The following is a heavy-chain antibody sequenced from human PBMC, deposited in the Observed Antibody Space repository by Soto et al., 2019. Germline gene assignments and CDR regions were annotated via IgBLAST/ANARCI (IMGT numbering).Heavy chain of an antibody. CDR3: ARAVVAATLYFDY. D-gene: IGHD2-15*01. CDR1: GYSISSGYY. V-gene: IGHV4-38-2*01. J-gene: IGHJ4*02. CDR2: IYHSGST. Sequence: SETLSLTCAVSGYSISSGYYWGWIRQPPGKGLEWIGSIYHSGSTYYNPSLKSRVTISVDTSKNQFSLKLSSVTAADTAVYYCARAVVAATLYFDYWGQGTLVTVSS.